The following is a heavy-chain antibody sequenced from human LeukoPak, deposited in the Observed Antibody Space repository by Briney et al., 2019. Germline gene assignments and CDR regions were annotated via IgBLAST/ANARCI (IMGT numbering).Heavy chain of an antibody. D-gene: IGHD3-10*01. J-gene: IGHJ4*02. V-gene: IGHV3-30*18. Sequence: QPGGSLRLSCAASGFTFSSYGMHWVRQAPGKGLEWVAVISYDGSNKYYADSVKGRFTSSRDNSKNPLAVILDRRRAEDTAVYYCAKDHSSGIDYWGQGTLVTVSS. CDR2: ISYDGSNK. CDR1: GFTFSSYG. CDR3: AKDHSSGIDY.